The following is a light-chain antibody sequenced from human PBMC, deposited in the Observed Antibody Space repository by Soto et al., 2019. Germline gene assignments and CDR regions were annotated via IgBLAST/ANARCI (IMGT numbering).Light chain of an antibody. V-gene: IGKV2-28*01. CDR2: FGS. CDR3: MQSQQSPPT. Sequence: DIVMTQSPLSLPVTPGEPASISCSSSQSLLQSNGYNYLDLYLQKPGQSPQLLIYFGSYRASGVPDRFSGSGSGTDFTLKIRRVEAEDVGVDYCMQSQQSPPTFGQGTKVEI. J-gene: IGKJ1*01. CDR1: QSLLQSNGYNY.